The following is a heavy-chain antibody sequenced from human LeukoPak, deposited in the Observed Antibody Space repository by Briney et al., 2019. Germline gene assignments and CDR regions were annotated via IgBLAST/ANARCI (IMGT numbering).Heavy chain of an antibody. D-gene: IGHD4-23*01. V-gene: IGHV3-21*01. CDR3: ARGGGNYYNY. CDR1: GFTFSSYS. CDR2: ISGSGGST. J-gene: IGHJ4*02. Sequence: GGSLRLSCAASGFTFSSYSMNWVRQAPGKGLEWVSAISGSGGSTYYADSVKGRFTISRDNAKNSLYLQMNSLRAEDTAVYYCARGGGNYYNYWGQGTLVTVSS.